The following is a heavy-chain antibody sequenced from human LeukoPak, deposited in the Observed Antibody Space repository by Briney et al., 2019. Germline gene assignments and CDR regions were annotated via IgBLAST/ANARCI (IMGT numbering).Heavy chain of an antibody. J-gene: IGHJ4*02. CDR2: IYHSGST. D-gene: IGHD3-22*01. V-gene: IGHV4-38-2*02. Sequence: PSETLSLTCTVSGYSISSGYYWGWIRQPPGKGLEWIGSIYHSGSTYYNPSLKSRVTISVDTSKNQFSLKLGSVTAADTAVYYCARGREYYYDSSGYYYFDYWGQGTLVTVSS. CDR1: GYSISSGYY. CDR3: ARGREYYYDSSGYYYFDY.